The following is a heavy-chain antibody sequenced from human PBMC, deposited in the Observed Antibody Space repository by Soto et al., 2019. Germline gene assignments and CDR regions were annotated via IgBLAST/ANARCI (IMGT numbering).Heavy chain of an antibody. CDR3: AKGGGGDHGY. D-gene: IGHD2-21*02. CDR1: GFIFTTSD. J-gene: IGHJ4*02. V-gene: IGHV3-23*04. CDR2: ITTTGDTT. Sequence: QLVESEGGLVQPGGSLRLSCEASGFIFTTSDMSWVRQAPGKGLEWVSSITTTGDTTHYADSVRGRFTISRDNARNTVYLERNRLRVDGRGVYYWAKGGGGDHGYWGQGTLVAVSS.